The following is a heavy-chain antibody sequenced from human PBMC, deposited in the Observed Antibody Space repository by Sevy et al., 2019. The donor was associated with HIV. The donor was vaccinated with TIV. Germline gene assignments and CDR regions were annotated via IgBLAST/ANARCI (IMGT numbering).Heavy chain of an antibody. D-gene: IGHD3-22*01. V-gene: IGHV3-49*03. J-gene: IGHJ4*02. Sequence: GGSLRLSCTASGFTFGDYAMSWFRQAPGKGLEWVGFIRSKAYGGTTEYAASVKGRFTISREDSKSIAYLQMNSLKTEDTAVYYCTRRYYYDSSALRGQGTLVTVSS. CDR3: TRRYYYDSSAL. CDR2: IRSKAYGGTT. CDR1: GFTFGDYA.